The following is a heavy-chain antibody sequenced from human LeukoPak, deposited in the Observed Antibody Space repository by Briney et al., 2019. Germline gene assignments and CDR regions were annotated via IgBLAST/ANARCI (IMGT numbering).Heavy chain of an antibody. J-gene: IGHJ5*02. V-gene: IGHV1-69*04. CDR2: IIPILGIA. CDR3: ARDLGIAVAGNWFDP. CDR1: GGTFSSYT. Sequence: SVKVSRKASGGTFSSYTISWVRQAPGQGLEWMGRIIPILGIANYAQKFQGRVTITADKSTSTAYMELSSLRSEDTAVYYCARDLGIAVAGNWFDPWGQGTLVTVSS. D-gene: IGHD6-19*01.